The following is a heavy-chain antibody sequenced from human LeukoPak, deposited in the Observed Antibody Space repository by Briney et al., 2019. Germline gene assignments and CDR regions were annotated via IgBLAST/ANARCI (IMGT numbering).Heavy chain of an antibody. J-gene: IGHJ5*02. Sequence: PGGSLRLSCAASGFTFSSYEMNWVRQAPGKGLEWISYISSSGSTIYYADSVKGRFTISRDNAKNSPYLQMNSLRAEDTAVYYCARQDYDILTGPPEVVRNWFDPWGQGTLVTVSS. V-gene: IGHV3-48*03. CDR1: GFTFSSYE. CDR2: ISSSGSTI. D-gene: IGHD3-9*01. CDR3: ARQDYDILTGPPEVVRNWFDP.